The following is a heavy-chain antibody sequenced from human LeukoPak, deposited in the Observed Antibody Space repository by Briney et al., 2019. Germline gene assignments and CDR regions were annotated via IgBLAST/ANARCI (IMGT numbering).Heavy chain of an antibody. CDR3: AKDRTTYSSGWYSGEIFDY. Sequence: GGSLRLSCAASGFTFSSYAMSWVRQAPGKGLEWVSAISGSGGSTYYADSVKGWFTISRDNSKNTLYLQMNSLRAEDTAVYYCAKDRTTYSSGWYSGEIFDYWGQGTLVTVSS. V-gene: IGHV3-23*01. CDR1: GFTFSSYA. D-gene: IGHD6-19*01. CDR2: ISGSGGST. J-gene: IGHJ4*02.